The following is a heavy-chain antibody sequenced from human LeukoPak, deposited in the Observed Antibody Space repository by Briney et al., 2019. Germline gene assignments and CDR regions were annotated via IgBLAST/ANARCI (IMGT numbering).Heavy chain of an antibody. CDR2: INPNSGGT. CDR1: GYTFTGYY. V-gene: IGHV1-2*02. D-gene: IGHD1-26*01. CDR3: ARDVTSGVGATIQYYFDY. J-gene: IGHJ4*02. Sequence: GASVKVSCKASGYTFTGYYMHWVRQAPGQGLEWMGWINPNSGGTNYAQKFQGRVTMTRDTSISTAYMELSRLRSDDTAVYYCARDVTSGVGATIQYYFDYWGQGTLVTVSS.